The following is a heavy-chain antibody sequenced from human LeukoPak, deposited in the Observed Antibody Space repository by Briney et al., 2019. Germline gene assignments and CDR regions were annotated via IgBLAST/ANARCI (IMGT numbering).Heavy chain of an antibody. J-gene: IGHJ4*02. Sequence: ASVKVSCKASGYTFSAYCMHWVRQAPGQGLEWMGWINPKSGGTNYTQQFQDRVTMTRDTSISSTYMELSRLKSDDTAVYYCVRDLGISGWYAPPLGYFDSWGQGTLVTVSS. V-gene: IGHV1-2*02. CDR1: GYTFSAYC. CDR2: INPKSGGT. D-gene: IGHD6-19*01. CDR3: VRDLGISGWYAPPLGYFDS.